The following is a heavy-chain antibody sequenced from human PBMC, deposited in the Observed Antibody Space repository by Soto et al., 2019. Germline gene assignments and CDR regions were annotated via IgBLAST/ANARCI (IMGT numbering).Heavy chain of an antibody. Sequence: SQTLSLTFAISGDSVSSNSAAWNWIRQSPSRGLEWLGRTYYRSKWYNDYAVSVKSRITINPDTSKNQFSLQLNSVTPEDTAVYYCARDYDFWSGYYTRSDYYYGMDVWGQGTTVTVSS. D-gene: IGHD3-3*01. V-gene: IGHV6-1*01. CDR3: ARDYDFWSGYYTRSDYYYGMDV. CDR2: TYYRSKWYN. J-gene: IGHJ6*02. CDR1: GDSVSSNSAA.